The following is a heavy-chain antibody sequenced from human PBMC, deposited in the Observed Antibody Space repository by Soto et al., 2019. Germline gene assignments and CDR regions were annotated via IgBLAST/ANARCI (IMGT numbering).Heavy chain of an antibody. V-gene: IGHV3-30*18. J-gene: IGHJ4*02. CDR1: GFTFSSYG. CDR3: AKEFGYNYGSGFDY. Sequence: QVQLVESGGGVVQPGRSLRLSCAASGFTFSSYGMHWVRQAPGKGLEWVAVISYDGSNKYYADSVKGRFTISRDNSKNTLYLQKNSLRAEDTAVYYCAKEFGYNYGSGFDYWGQGTLVTVSS. D-gene: IGHD5-18*01. CDR2: ISYDGSNK.